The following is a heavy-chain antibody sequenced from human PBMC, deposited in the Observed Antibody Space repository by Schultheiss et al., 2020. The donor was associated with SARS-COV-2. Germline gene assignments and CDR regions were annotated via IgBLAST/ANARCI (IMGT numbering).Heavy chain of an antibody. V-gene: IGHV3-23*01. CDR3: TSRYYDFWSGNWFDP. J-gene: IGHJ5*02. D-gene: IGHD3-3*01. CDR2: ISGSGGST. Sequence: GESLKISCAASGFTFSSYAMSWVRQAPGKGLEWVSAISGSGGSTYYADSVKGRFTISRDNSKNTVYLQMNSLKTEDTAVYYCTSRYYDFWSGNWFDPWGQGTLVTVPQ. CDR1: GFTFSSYA.